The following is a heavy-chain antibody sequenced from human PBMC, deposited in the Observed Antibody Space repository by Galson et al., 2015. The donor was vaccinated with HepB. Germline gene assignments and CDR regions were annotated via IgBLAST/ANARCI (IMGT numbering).Heavy chain of an antibody. CDR3: ARSFVKYSSGWSPADYYYYGMDV. Sequence: SVKVSCKASGYTFTSYYMHWVRQAPGQGLEWMGIINPSGGSTSYAQKLQGRVTMTRDTSTSTVYMELSSLRSEDTAVYYCARSFVKYSSGWSPADYYYYGMDVWGQGTTVTVSS. CDR1: GYTFTSYY. J-gene: IGHJ6*02. CDR2: INPSGGST. V-gene: IGHV1-46*04. D-gene: IGHD6-19*01.